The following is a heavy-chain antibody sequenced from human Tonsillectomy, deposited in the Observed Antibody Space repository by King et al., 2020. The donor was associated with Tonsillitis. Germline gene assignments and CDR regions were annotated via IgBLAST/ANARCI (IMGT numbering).Heavy chain of an antibody. V-gene: IGHV3-23*03. D-gene: IGHD3-10*01. J-gene: IGHJ1*01. Sequence: VQLVESGGGLVQPGGSLRLSCVASGFNFKNYAMNWVRQAPGKGLEWVSLIYGADDKIYYTDSVKGRFTMFRDSSKNTVFLQMDNLRADDTAIYHCAQGWEIPVEDAIRFGEFPHNEYFQHWGQGALVTVSS. CDR3: AQGWEIPVEDAIRFGEFPHNEYFQH. CDR1: GFNFKNYA. CDR2: IYGADDKI.